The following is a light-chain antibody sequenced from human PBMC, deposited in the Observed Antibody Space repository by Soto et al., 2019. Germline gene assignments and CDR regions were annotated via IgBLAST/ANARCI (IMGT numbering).Light chain of an antibody. CDR2: SSS. CDR3: QRYGGSPPVT. Sequence: EVVLTQSPGTLSLSPGERATLSCRASQSFSSSNLAWYQHKPGQPPKLIVYSSSRRGTGTTDRFSGSGSGTEFPLTISRLEPEDFALYYCQRYGGSPPVTFGGGTKVDIK. J-gene: IGKJ4*01. CDR1: QSFSSSN. V-gene: IGKV3-20*01.